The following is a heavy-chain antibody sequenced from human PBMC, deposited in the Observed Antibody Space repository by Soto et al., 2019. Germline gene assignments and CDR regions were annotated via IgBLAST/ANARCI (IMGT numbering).Heavy chain of an antibody. CDR1: GGSISSSSYY. J-gene: IGHJ4*02. Sequence: QLQLQESGPGLVKPSETLSLTCTVSGGSISSSSYYWGWIRQPPGKGLEWIGSIYYSGSTYYNPSLKSRVTISVDTSNNQFSLKLSSVTAADTAVYYCARHVTPVIVVAPYYFDYWGQGTLVTVSS. CDR2: IYYSGST. D-gene: IGHD3-22*01. V-gene: IGHV4-39*01. CDR3: ARHVTPVIVVAPYYFDY.